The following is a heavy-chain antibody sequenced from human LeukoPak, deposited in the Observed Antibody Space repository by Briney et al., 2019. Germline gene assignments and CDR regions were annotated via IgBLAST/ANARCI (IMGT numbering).Heavy chain of an antibody. Sequence: SETLSLTCTVSGGSISSYYWSWIRQPPGKGLEWIGYIYYSGSTNYNPSLKSRVTISVDTSKNQFSLKLSSVTAAYTAVYYCARVHKGGVYFDYWGQGTLVTVSS. CDR2: IYYSGST. D-gene: IGHD3-16*01. CDR1: GGSISSYY. CDR3: ARVHKGGVYFDY. V-gene: IGHV4-59*01. J-gene: IGHJ4*02.